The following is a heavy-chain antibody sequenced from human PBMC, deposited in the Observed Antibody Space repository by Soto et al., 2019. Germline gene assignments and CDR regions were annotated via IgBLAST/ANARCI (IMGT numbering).Heavy chain of an antibody. Sequence: GGSLRLSCAASGFTVSSYAMHWVRQAPGKGLEWVAVISYDGSNKYYADHVKGRFTISRDNSKNTLYLQMNSLRAEDTAVYYCASYYYDQAYFDYWGQGTLVTVSS. V-gene: IGHV3-30-3*01. CDR1: GFTVSSYA. CDR3: ASYYYDQAYFDY. CDR2: ISYDGSNK. D-gene: IGHD3-3*01. J-gene: IGHJ4*02.